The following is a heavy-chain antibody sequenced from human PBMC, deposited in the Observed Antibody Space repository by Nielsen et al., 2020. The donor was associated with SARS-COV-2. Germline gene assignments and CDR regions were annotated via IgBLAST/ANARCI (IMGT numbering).Heavy chain of an antibody. CDR1: GYSISSGYY. CDR2: IYHSGST. Sequence: SETLSLTCTVSGYSISSGYYWGWIRQPPGKGLEWIGSIYHSGSTYYNPSLKSRVTISVDTSKNQFSLKLSSVTAADTAVYYCAIRGGRIVVVPAAMFAFDIWGQGTMVTVSS. D-gene: IGHD2-2*01. V-gene: IGHV4-38-2*02. J-gene: IGHJ3*02. CDR3: AIRGGRIVVVPAAMFAFDI.